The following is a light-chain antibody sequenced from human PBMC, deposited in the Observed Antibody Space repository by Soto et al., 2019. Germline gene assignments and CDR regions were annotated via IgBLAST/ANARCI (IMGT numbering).Light chain of an antibody. CDR3: SSYTSSVTYV. V-gene: IGLV2-14*01. CDR2: EVS. Sequence: QSALTQPASVSGSPGQSITISCTGTSSDVGRYNYVSWYQQHPGKAPKLMIYEVSNRPSGVSNRLSGSKSGNTASLTISGLQSEDEADYYCSSYTSSVTYVFGTGTKLTVL. J-gene: IGLJ1*01. CDR1: SSDVGRYNY.